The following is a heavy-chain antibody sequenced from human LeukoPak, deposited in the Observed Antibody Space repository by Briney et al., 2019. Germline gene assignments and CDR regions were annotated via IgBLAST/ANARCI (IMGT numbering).Heavy chain of an antibody. CDR3: ARRGTYSSGWYYGMDV. CDR2: IYPGDSDT. CDR1: GYSFTSYW. J-gene: IGHJ6*02. Sequence: GESLKISCKGSGYSFTSYWIGWVRQVPGKGLEWMGIIYPGDSDTRYSPSFQGQVTISADKSISTAYLQWSSLKASDTAMYYCARRGTYSSGWYYGMDVWGQGTTVTVSS. D-gene: IGHD6-19*01. V-gene: IGHV5-51*01.